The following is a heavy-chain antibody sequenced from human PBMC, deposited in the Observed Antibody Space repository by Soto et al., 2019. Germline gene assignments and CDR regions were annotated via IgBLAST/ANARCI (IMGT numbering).Heavy chain of an antibody. CDR3: ARVIQPVLMAFYSYWYGLDV. D-gene: IGHD2-8*01. V-gene: IGHV5-51*01. CDR1: GSNFTNYW. J-gene: IGHJ6*02. Sequence: GEPLKISCHGSGSNFTNYWIAWVRQRRGKGLEWMGIMHPGDFDSKYSPSFLGQVVISADKSTSTAYLRWRSLKASETAIYFCARVIQPVLMAFYSYWYGLDVWGQGSTVTVSS. CDR2: MHPGDFDS.